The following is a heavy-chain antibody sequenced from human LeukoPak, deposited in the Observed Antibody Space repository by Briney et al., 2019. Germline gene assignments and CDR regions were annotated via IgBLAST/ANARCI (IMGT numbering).Heavy chain of an antibody. CDR3: ARDSPRSSGMDV. V-gene: IGHV4-61*01. J-gene: IGHJ6*02. D-gene: IGHD3-10*01. Sequence: PSETLSLTCTVSGGSVSSGSYCWSWIRQPPGKGLEWIGYIYHSGSTNYNPSLKSRVTISVDTSKNQFSLKLSSVTAADTAVYYCARDSPRSSGMDVWGQGTTVTVSS. CDR2: IYHSGST. CDR1: GGSVSSGSYC.